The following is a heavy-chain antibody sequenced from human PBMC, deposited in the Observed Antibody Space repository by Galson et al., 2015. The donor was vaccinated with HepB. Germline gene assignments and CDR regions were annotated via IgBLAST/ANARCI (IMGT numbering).Heavy chain of an antibody. CDR3: ARVKGPNIVVVPAAISWFDP. Sequence: SETLSLTCNVSGVSISRYYWSWIRQPPGKGLEWIGYIYYSGITNYNSSLKSRVTMSLDTSKNQFSLKVTSVTAADTAVYYCARVKGPNIVVVPAAISWFDPWGQGTLVTVSS. D-gene: IGHD2-2*02. J-gene: IGHJ5*02. V-gene: IGHV4-59*08. CDR1: GVSISRYY. CDR2: IYYSGIT.